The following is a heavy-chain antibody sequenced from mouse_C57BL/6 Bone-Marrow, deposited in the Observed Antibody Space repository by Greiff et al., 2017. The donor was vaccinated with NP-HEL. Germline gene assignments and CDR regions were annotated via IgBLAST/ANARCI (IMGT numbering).Heavy chain of an antibody. Sequence: QVQLQQPGTELVKPGASVKLSCKASGYTFTSYWMHWVKQRPVQGLEWIGNINPSNGGTNYNEKFKSKATLTVDKSSSTAYMHLSSLTSEDSAVYYCARERWPDWYFDVWGTGTTVTVTA. CDR2: INPSNGGT. J-gene: IGHJ1*03. D-gene: IGHD2-3*01. V-gene: IGHV1-53*01. CDR3: ARERWPDWYFDV. CDR1: GYTFTSYW.